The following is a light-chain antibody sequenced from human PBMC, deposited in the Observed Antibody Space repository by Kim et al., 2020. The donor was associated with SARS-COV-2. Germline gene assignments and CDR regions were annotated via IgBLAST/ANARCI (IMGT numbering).Light chain of an antibody. CDR2: AAS. J-gene: IGKJ4*01. V-gene: IGKV3-20*01. Sequence: EIVLTQSPDTLSLSPGERATLSCRASQSVSSTSLAWYQQKPSQAPRLLLYAASNRATGIPDRFSGSGSGTDFTLTISRLEPEYFAVYYCQQYVNSPLTYGGGTKVDIK. CDR1: QSVSSTS. CDR3: QQYVNSPLT.